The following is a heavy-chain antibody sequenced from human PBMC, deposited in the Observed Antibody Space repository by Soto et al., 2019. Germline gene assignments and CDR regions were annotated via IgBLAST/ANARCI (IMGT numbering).Heavy chain of an antibody. V-gene: IGHV3-30-3*01. CDR3: ARASDSSGSFGHFDY. CDR1: GFTFSFYS. Sequence: GGSLRLSCAASGFTFSFYSMLWVRQAPGKGLEWVALIPYDGTSEDYADSVKGRFTISRDNSKNTLYLHMNSLRAEDTAVYFCARASDSSGSFGHFDYWGQGTLDTVSS. J-gene: IGHJ4*02. D-gene: IGHD3-22*01. CDR2: IPYDGTSE.